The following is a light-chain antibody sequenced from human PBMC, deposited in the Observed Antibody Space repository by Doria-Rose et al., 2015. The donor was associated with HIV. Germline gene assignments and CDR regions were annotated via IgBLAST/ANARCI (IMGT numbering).Light chain of an antibody. J-gene: IGKJ1*01. CDR1: QSFSSTY. V-gene: IGKV3-20*01. Sequence: TQSPGTLSLSPGERATLSCRASQSFSSTYLAWYQHTPGQAPSLLSYDGSTRATGIPDRFSASGSGTDFTLTINRLEPEDFALYYCHQYGTSWTFGQGTKVEI. CDR3: HQYGTSWT. CDR2: DGS.